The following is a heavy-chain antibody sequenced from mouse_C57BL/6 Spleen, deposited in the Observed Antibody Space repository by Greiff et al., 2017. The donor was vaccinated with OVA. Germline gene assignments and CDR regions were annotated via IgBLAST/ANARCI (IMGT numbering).Heavy chain of an antibody. V-gene: IGHV1-82*01. CDR1: GYAFSSSW. CDR3: ASLMITTSYYFDY. Sequence: VQLQQSGPELVKPGASVKISCKASGYAFSSSWMNWVKQRPGKGLEWIGRIYPGDGDTNYNGKFKGKATLTADKSSSTAYMQLSSLTSEDSAVYFCASLMITTSYYFDYWGQGTTLTVSS. CDR2: IYPGDGDT. D-gene: IGHD2-4*01. J-gene: IGHJ2*01.